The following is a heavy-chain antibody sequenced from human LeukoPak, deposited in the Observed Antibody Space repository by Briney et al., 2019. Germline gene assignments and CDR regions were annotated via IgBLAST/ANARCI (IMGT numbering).Heavy chain of an antibody. CDR2: ISSSSSTI. V-gene: IGHV3-48*01. J-gene: IGHJ5*02. D-gene: IGHD1-26*01. CDR1: GFTFSSYG. CDR3: ARSLVVGATYPYH. Sequence: GGSLRLSCAASGFTFSSYGMTWVRQAPGKGLEWVSCISSSSSTIYYADSEKGRFTISRDNAKNSLYLQLNSLRAEDTAVYYCARSLVVGATYPYHWGQGTLVTVSS.